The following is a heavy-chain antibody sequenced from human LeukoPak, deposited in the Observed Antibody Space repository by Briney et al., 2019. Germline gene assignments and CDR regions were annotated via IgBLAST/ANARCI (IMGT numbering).Heavy chain of an antibody. Sequence: PGGSLRLSCAASGFTFSSYEMNWVRQAPGKGLEWVSYISSSGSTIYYADSVKGRFTISRDNAKNSLYLQMNSLRAEDTAVYYCARMMWTSSHEFDYWGRGTLVTVSS. V-gene: IGHV3-48*03. CDR1: GFTFSSYE. CDR3: ARMMWTSSHEFDY. J-gene: IGHJ4*02. CDR2: ISSSGSTI. D-gene: IGHD6-13*01.